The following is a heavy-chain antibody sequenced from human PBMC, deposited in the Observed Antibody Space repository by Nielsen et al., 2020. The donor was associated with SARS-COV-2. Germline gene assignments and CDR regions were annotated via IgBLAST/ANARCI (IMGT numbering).Heavy chain of an antibody. V-gene: IGHV4-4*02. Sequence: VRQAPGKGLEWIGEIYHSGSTNYNPSLKSRVTISVDKSKNQFSLKLSSVTAADTAVYYCARQSLYYYDSSGYSPADAFDIWGQGTMVTVSS. D-gene: IGHD3-22*01. CDR3: ARQSLYYYDSSGYSPADAFDI. J-gene: IGHJ3*02. CDR2: IYHSGST.